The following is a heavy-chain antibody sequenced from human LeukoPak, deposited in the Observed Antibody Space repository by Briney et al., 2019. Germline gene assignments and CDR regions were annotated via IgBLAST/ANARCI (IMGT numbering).Heavy chain of an antibody. J-gene: IGHJ4*02. Sequence: SETLSLTCAVYGGSFSGYYWGWIRQPPGKGLEWIGEINHSGSTNYNPSLKSRVTISVDTSKNQFSLKLSSVTAADTAVYYCARGYKYGGTVDYWGQGTLVTVSS. D-gene: IGHD1/OR15-1a*01. CDR2: INHSGST. CDR1: GGSFSGYY. V-gene: IGHV4-34*01. CDR3: ARGYKYGGTVDY.